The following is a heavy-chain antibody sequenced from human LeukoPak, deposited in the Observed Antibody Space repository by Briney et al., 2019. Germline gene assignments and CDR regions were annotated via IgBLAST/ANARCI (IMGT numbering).Heavy chain of an antibody. CDR3: VRDIVPYRTNWYYFDY. CDR1: GYTFISYY. D-gene: IGHD6-13*01. J-gene: IGHJ4*02. CDR2: INPSGGST. Sequence: ASVKVSCKASGYTFISYYMHWVRQAPGQGLEWMGIINPSGGSTSYAQKFQGRVTMTRDTSTSTVYMELSSLRSEDTAVYYCVRDIVPYRTNWYYFDYWGQGTLVTVSS. V-gene: IGHV1-46*01.